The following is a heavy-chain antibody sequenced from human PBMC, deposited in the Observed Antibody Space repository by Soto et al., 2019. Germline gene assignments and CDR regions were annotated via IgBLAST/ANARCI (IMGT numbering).Heavy chain of an antibody. D-gene: IGHD3-10*01. CDR1: GGSISSTSHY. J-gene: IGHJ4*02. CDR3: ARVQYYYGSGSYYFEY. V-gene: IGHV4-39*01. Sequence: KTSETLSLTCTVSGGSISSTSHYWGWIRQPPGKGLEWIGSINYSGSTYYNPSLKSRVTISVDTSKNQFSLELSSVTAADTAVYYCARVQYYYGSGSYYFEYWGKGTLVNVSA. CDR2: INYSGST.